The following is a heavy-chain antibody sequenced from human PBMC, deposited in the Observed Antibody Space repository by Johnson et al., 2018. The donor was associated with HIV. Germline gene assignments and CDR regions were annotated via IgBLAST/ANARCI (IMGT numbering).Heavy chain of an antibody. V-gene: IGHV3-30*02. Sequence: QVQLMESGGGVVQPGGSLRLSCAASGFTFSSYGMHWVRQAPGKGLEWVAFIRYDGGNKYYADSVKGRFTISRDNSKNTLYLQMNSLRAEDTAVYYCAKDITDQAIWGQGTMVTVSS. J-gene: IGHJ3*02. CDR3: AKDITDQAI. CDR1: GFTFSSYG. CDR2: IRYDGGNK.